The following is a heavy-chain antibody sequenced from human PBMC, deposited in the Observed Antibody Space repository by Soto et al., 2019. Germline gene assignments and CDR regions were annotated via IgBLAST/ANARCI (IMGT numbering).Heavy chain of an antibody. V-gene: IGHV1-69*12. J-gene: IGHJ6*02. Sequence: QVQLVQSGAEVKKPGSSVKVSCKASGGTFSSYAISWVRQAPGQGLEWMGGIIPIFGTANYAQKFQGRVTITDDESMSTAYMELSSLRSEDTAVYYCARSTYYYDSSGLDYYYGMDVWGQGTTVTVSS. CDR2: IIPIFGTA. CDR1: GGTFSSYA. CDR3: ARSTYYYDSSGLDYYYGMDV. D-gene: IGHD3-22*01.